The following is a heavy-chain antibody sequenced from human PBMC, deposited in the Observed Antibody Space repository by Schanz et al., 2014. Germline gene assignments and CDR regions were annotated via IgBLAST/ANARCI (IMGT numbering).Heavy chain of an antibody. CDR2: ISTNGDST. J-gene: IGHJ5*01. D-gene: IGHD5-12*01. Sequence: EVQVVESGGGLVQPGGSLRLSCSASGFSLSYYAMHWVRQAPGKGLEYVSIISTNGDSTYYAESVKGRFTISRDTSKXSLYLQMSSLTPETAAFYSCVTASWVDFAWTTDSWGQGTLVTVSS. CDR3: VTASWVDFAWTTDS. CDR1: GFSLSYYA. V-gene: IGHV3-64D*08.